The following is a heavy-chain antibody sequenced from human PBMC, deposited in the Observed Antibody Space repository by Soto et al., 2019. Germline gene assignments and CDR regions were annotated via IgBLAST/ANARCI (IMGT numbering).Heavy chain of an antibody. J-gene: IGHJ6*02. CDR1: GGSISSSRYY. D-gene: IGHD2-15*01. CDR3: APPSGILPQIGDYYYYGMDV. V-gene: IGHV4-39*01. CDR2: IYYSGST. Sequence: SETLSLTCTVSGGSISSSRYYWGWIRQPPVKGLEWIGSIYYSGSTYYNPSLKSRVTISVDTSKNQFSLKLSSVTAADTAVYYCAPPSGILPQIGDYYYYGMDVWGQGTTVTVSS.